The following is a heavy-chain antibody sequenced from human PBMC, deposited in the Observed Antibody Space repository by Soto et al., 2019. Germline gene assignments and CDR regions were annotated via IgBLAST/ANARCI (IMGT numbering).Heavy chain of an antibody. J-gene: IGHJ4*02. Sequence: ASVKVSCKASGGTFSSYAISWVRQAPGQGLEWMGGIIPIFGTANYAQKFQGRVTITADESTSTAYMELSSLRSEDTAVYYCAREGYCSGGSCYDNYYFDYWGQGTLVTVSS. CDR3: AREGYCSGGSCYDNYYFDY. D-gene: IGHD2-15*01. V-gene: IGHV1-69*13. CDR1: GGTFSSYA. CDR2: IIPIFGTA.